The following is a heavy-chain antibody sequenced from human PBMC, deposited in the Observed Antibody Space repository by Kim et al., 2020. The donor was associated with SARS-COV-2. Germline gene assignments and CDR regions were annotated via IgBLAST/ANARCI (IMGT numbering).Heavy chain of an antibody. CDR1: GGTFSSYA. J-gene: IGHJ6*02. CDR2: IIPIFGTA. CDR3: AREEIVVVVAAYPPTYGMDV. V-gene: IGHV1-69*13. D-gene: IGHD2-15*01. Sequence: SVKVSCKASGGTFSSYAISWVRQAPGQGLEWMGGIIPIFGTANYAQKFQGRVTITADESTSTAYMELSSLRSEDTAVYYCAREEIVVVVAAYPPTYGMDVWGQGTTVTVSS.